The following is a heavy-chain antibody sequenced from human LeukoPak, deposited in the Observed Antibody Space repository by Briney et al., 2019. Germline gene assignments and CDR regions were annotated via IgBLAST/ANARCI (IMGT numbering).Heavy chain of an antibody. Sequence: SETLSLTCTVSGGSISSYDWSWIRQPPGKGLEWIGYIYYSGSTNYNPSLKSRVTISVDTSKNQLSLELSSVTAADTAVYYCARHRHRYGYKFYACDIWGPGTMVTVSS. CDR1: GGSISSYD. D-gene: IGHD5-24*01. J-gene: IGHJ3*02. CDR3: ARHRHRYGYKFYACDI. CDR2: IYYSGST. V-gene: IGHV4-59*08.